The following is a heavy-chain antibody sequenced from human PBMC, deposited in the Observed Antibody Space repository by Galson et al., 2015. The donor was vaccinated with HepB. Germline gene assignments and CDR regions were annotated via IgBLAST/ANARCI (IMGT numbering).Heavy chain of an antibody. CDR2: IFAGGDTI. D-gene: IGHD2/OR15-2a*01. V-gene: IGHV1-46*01. Sequence: SVKVSCKASGYTFTNYHFHWVRQAPGQGPEWMGKIFAGGDTIRHAQKFQGRVTLSMDSSTSTMYMEVSSLRSDDTAVYYCARETRDTYYFDNWGQGTLVTVSS. J-gene: IGHJ4*02. CDR3: ARETRDTYYFDN. CDR1: GYTFTNYH.